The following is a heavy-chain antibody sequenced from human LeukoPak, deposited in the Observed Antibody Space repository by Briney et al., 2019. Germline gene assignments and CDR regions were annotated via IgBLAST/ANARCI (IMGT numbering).Heavy chain of an antibody. CDR1: GGSVSTGEY. J-gene: IGHJ4*02. CDR3: ARALGYNYGGLLAY. Sequence: PSETLSLTCTVSGGSVSTGEYWSWLRQAPGKGLAWIGYIYSSGSTYRNPSLQSRVTISVDTSKNQFSLKVTSVTAADTAVYYCARALGYNYGGLLAYWGQGTLVTVSS. CDR2: IYSSGST. D-gene: IGHD5-18*01. V-gene: IGHV4-30-4*01.